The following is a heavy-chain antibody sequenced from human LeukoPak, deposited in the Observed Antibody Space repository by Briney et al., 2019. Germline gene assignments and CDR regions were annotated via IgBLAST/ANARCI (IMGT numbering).Heavy chain of an antibody. Sequence: GGSLRLSCAASGFTFDDYGMSWVRQAPGKGLEWVSGINWNGGSTGYVDSVKGRFTISRDNAKNSLYLQMNSLRAEDTALYYCASLWFGELFHDAFDIWGQGTMVTVSS. D-gene: IGHD3-10*01. CDR3: ASLWFGELFHDAFDI. V-gene: IGHV3-20*04. CDR2: INWNGGST. CDR1: GFTFDDYG. J-gene: IGHJ3*02.